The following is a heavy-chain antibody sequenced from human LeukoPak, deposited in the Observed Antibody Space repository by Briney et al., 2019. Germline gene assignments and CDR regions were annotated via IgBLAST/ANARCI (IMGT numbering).Heavy chain of an antibody. CDR2: INSDGSST. CDR3: ARGGFGIVVVSAIDY. V-gene: IGHV3-74*01. J-gene: IGHJ4*02. CDR1: GFAFRNYW. D-gene: IGHD2-21*01. Sequence: GGSLRLSCAASGFAFRNYWMHWVRQAPGKGLVWVSRINSDGSSTTYADSVKGRFTMSRDNAKNTLYLQMNSLRAEDTAVYYCARGGFGIVVVSAIDYWGQGTLVTVSS.